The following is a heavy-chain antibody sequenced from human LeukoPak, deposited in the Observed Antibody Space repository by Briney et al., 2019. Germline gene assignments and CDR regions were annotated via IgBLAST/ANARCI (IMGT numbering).Heavy chain of an antibody. Sequence: SVKVSCKASGGTFSSYAISWVRQAPGQGLEWMGGIIPIFGTANYAQEFQGRVTITADESTSTAYMELSSLRSEDTAVYYCARSGVPAAMRGSAFDIWGQGTMVTVSS. J-gene: IGHJ3*02. D-gene: IGHD2-2*01. CDR3: ARSGVPAAMRGSAFDI. CDR1: GGTFSSYA. V-gene: IGHV1-69*01. CDR2: IIPIFGTA.